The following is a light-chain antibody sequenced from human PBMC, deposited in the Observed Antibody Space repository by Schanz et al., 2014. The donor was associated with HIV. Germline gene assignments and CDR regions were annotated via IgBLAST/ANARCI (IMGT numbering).Light chain of an antibody. V-gene: IGLV2-14*03. J-gene: IGLJ2*01. CDR2: DVT. Sequence: QSALTQPASVSGSPGQSITISCTGSSGDVGPYDYPSRYQQHPGQAPKLLIYDVTYRPSGISNRFSGSKSAYTASLTISGLQPEDEADYYCNSYTSKNTPIFGGGTKLTVL. CDR3: NSYTSKNTPI. CDR1: SGDVGPYDY.